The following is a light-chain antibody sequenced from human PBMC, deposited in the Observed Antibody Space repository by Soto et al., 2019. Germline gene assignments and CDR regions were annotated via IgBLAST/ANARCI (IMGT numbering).Light chain of an antibody. CDR3: QKYNTAPFT. Sequence: DIQMTQSPSSLTASVGDRVTITCRASDTISDYFAWYQHKPGKVPERLIYASSILQSGVPSRFSGSRSDTEFTLPISSLQPEDVGTYYCQKYNTAPFTFGPGTKVEIK. CDR1: DTISDY. CDR2: ASS. J-gene: IGKJ3*01. V-gene: IGKV1-27*01.